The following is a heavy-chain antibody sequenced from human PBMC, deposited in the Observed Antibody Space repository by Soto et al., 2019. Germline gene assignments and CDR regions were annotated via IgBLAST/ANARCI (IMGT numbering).Heavy chain of an antibody. Sequence: GGFLRLSCAASGFTFSSYAMSWVRQAPGKGLEWVSAISGSGGSTYYADSVKGRFTISRDNSKNTLYLQMNRLRAEDTAVYYCAKDLDFGVVPFNWFDPWGQGTLVTVSS. CDR1: GFTFSSYA. J-gene: IGHJ5*02. CDR3: AKDLDFGVVPFNWFDP. V-gene: IGHV3-23*01. CDR2: ISGSGGST. D-gene: IGHD3-3*01.